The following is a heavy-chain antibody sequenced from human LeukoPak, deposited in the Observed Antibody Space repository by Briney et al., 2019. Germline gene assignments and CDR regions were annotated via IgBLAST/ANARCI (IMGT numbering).Heavy chain of an antibody. J-gene: IGHJ3*01. D-gene: IGHD4-23*01. V-gene: IGHV3-21*01. CDR3: ARLRNVGGNPHPFNV. CDR2: ITSTGRYI. Sequence: GGSLRLSCAASGFTFSSYWMDWVRQAPGKGLEWVSSITSTGRYIFYADSLKGRFTISRDNAKKSLYLQMNSLRAEDTAVYYCARLRNVGGNPHPFNVWGQGTTVTVSS. CDR1: GFTFSSYW.